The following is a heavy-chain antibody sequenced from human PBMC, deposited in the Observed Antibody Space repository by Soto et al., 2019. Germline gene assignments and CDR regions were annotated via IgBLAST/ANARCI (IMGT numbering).Heavy chain of an antibody. CDR3: ARALCGGDCYRPGRGKKLDY. CDR1: GGSISSSNW. V-gene: IGHV4-4*02. Sequence: SETLSLTCAVSGGSISSSNWWSWVRQPPGKGLEWIGEIYHSGSTNYNPSLKSRFTISRDNAKNSLYLQMNSLRAEDTAVYYCARALCGGDCYRPGRGKKLDYWGQGTLVTVSS. CDR2: IYHSGST. J-gene: IGHJ4*02. D-gene: IGHD2-21*02.